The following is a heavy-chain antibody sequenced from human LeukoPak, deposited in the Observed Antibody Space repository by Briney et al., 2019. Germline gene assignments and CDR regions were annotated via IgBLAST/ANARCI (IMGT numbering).Heavy chain of an antibody. CDR2: INGGGVNT. V-gene: IGHV3-23*01. D-gene: IGHD2-15*01. CDR3: AKFPSTSGFYS. Sequence: PGGSLRLSCAASGFTFNIYAMSWVRQAPGKGLEWVSSINGGGVNTYYADSVKGRFTISRDNSKNTLYLQMNSLRAEDTAVYYCAKFPSTSGFYSWGQGTLVTVSS. CDR1: GFTFNIYA. J-gene: IGHJ4*02.